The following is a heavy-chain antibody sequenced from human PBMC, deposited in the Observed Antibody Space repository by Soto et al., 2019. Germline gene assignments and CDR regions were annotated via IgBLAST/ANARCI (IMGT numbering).Heavy chain of an antibody. J-gene: IGHJ6*03. CDR1: GGSISSSSYY. V-gene: IGHV4-39*01. D-gene: IGHD6-19*01. CDR2: IYYSGST. Sequence: SETLSLTCTVSGGSISSSSYYWGWIRQPPGKGLEWIGSIYYSGSTYYNPSLKSAVTISVDTSKNQFSLKLSSVTAADTAVNYLARLLGGIAVAGTLWEYYYYYMDVWGKGTTVTVSS. CDR3: ARLLGGIAVAGTLWEYYYYYMDV.